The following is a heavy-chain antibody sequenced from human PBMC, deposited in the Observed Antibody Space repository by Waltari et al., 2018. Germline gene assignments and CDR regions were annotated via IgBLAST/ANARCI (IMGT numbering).Heavy chain of an antibody. CDR1: GFTFSSYS. Sequence: EVQLVESGGGLVKPGGSLRLSCAASGFTFSSYSMNWVRQAPGKGLEWVSSISSSSSYIYYADSVKGRFTISRDNAKNSLYLQMNSLRAEDTAVYYCARLRGYERLPDAFDIWGQGTMVTVSS. D-gene: IGHD2-15*01. CDR2: ISSSSSYI. CDR3: ARLRGYERLPDAFDI. V-gene: IGHV3-21*01. J-gene: IGHJ3*02.